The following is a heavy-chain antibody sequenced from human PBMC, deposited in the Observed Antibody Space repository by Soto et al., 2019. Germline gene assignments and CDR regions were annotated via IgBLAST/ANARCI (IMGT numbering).Heavy chain of an antibody. D-gene: IGHD1-26*01. CDR1: GGTFSSYA. V-gene: IGHV1-69*12. CDR2: IIPIFGTA. CDR3: ARGARGFTDSGNTGDDP. Sequence: QVQLVQSGAEVKKPGSSVKVSCKASGGTFSSYAISWVRQAPGQGLEWMGGIIPIFGTANYAQKFQGRVTITADESTSTAYMELSSLRSEDTAVYYCARGARGFTDSGNTGDDPWGQGTLVTVSS. J-gene: IGHJ5*02.